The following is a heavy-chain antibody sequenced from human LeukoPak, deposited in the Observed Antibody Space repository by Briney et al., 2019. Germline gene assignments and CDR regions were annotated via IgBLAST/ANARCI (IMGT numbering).Heavy chain of an antibody. J-gene: IGHJ3*02. CDR1: GFTFSPYG. Sequence: PGGSLRLSCAASGFTFSPYGMGWVRQAPGKGLEWVSSIGVGGTYYADSVKGRFTISRDNSKSTLYLEMNGLSAEDTAVYYCARGEVGASGAFDIWGQGTMVTVSS. CDR3: ARGEVGASGAFDI. D-gene: IGHD1-26*01. CDR2: IGVGGT. V-gene: IGHV3-23*01.